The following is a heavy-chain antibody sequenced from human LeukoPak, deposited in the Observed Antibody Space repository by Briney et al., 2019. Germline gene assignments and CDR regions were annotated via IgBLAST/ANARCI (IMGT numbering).Heavy chain of an antibody. Sequence: PSETLSLTCTVSGGSISCSSYYWGWIRQPPGKGLEWIGSIYYSGSTYYNPSLKSRVTISVDTSKNQFSLKLSSVTAADTAVYYCARHRVGSGSSLDYWGQGTLVTVSS. D-gene: IGHD3-10*01. CDR2: IYYSGST. J-gene: IGHJ4*02. CDR3: ARHRVGSGSSLDY. CDR1: GGSISCSSYY. V-gene: IGHV4-39*01.